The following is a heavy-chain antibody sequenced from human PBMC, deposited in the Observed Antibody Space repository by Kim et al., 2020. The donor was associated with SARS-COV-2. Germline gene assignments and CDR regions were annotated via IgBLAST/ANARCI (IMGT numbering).Heavy chain of an antibody. CDR1: GGSIDSESYS. V-gene: IGHV4-30-2*01. CDR3: VRYPGYGGYFDN. D-gene: IGHD5-12*01. Sequence: SETLSLTCAVSGGSIDSESYSWSWIRQAPETGLEWMGYIHRGGRSYYNPSLKGRVTMSMDRSNNRFSLSLSSVTAADTAVYYCVRYPGYGGYFDNWGPGTLVSVSS. J-gene: IGHJ4*02. CDR2: IHRGGRS.